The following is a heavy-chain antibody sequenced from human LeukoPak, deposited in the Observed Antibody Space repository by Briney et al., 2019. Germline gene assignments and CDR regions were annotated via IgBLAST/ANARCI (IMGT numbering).Heavy chain of an antibody. D-gene: IGHD5/OR15-5a*01. Sequence: GLEWIGEINHSGSTNYNPSLKSRVTISVDTSKNQFSLKLSSVTAADTAVYYCARGMSNFDYWGQGTLVTVSS. V-gene: IGHV4-34*01. CDR3: ARGMSNFDY. J-gene: IGHJ4*02. CDR2: INHSGST.